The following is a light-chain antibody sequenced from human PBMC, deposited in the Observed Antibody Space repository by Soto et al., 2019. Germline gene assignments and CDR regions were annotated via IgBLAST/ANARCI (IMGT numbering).Light chain of an antibody. J-gene: IGKJ1*01. Sequence: DIQMTQSPSTLSASVGDRVTITCRASRSISGRLAWYQQKPGRAPKLLIYRASTLKSGVPSRFSGSGSDTEFTLTISSLQADDFATYYCQHFSSWAFGEGTKVEV. CDR3: QHFSSWA. CDR2: RAS. V-gene: IGKV1-5*03. CDR1: RSISGR.